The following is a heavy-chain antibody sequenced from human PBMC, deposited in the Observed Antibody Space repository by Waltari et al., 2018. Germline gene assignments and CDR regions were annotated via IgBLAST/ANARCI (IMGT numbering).Heavy chain of an antibody. D-gene: IGHD5-12*01. V-gene: IGHV1-69*13. CDR1: GGTFSSYA. CDR2: IIPIFGTA. Sequence: QVQLVQSGAEVKKPGSSVKVSCKASGGTFSSYAISWVRQAPGQGLEWMGGIIPIFGTANYAQKFQGRVTITADESTSTAYMELSSLRSEDTAVYYCAVALAGGGYVPYYYYGMDVWGQGTTVTVSS. CDR3: AVALAGGGYVPYYYYGMDV. J-gene: IGHJ6*02.